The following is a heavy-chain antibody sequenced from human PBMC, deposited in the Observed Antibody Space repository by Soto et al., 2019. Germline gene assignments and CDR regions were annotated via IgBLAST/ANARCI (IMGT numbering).Heavy chain of an antibody. V-gene: IGHV1-2*04. CDR1: GSRLTGDY. D-gene: IGHD3-3*01. J-gene: IGHJ6*02. Sequence: VTLSCTASGSRLTGDYMHWVRQATGQGLEWMGWINPNSGGTNYAQKFQGWVTMTRDTSISTAYMELSRLRSDDTAVYYCARDAYYDFWSGYLPAPYYYGMDVWGQGPTVTVSS. CDR2: INPNSGGT. CDR3: ARDAYYDFWSGYLPAPYYYGMDV.